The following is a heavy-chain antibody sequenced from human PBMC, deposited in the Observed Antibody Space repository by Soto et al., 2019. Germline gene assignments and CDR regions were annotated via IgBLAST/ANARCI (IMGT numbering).Heavy chain of an antibody. J-gene: IGHJ5*02. CDR2: INPDNGNT. D-gene: IGHD2-15*01. V-gene: IGHV1-3*01. CDR1: GYTFTRYT. CDR3: ARGIATGQLDP. Sequence: ASVKVSCKASGYTFTRYTMNWVRQAPGQRLEWMGWINPDNGNTKSSQKFKDRVIITRDTSASTAYMDLSSLRSEDTAVYYCARGIATGQLDPWGQGTLVTVSS.